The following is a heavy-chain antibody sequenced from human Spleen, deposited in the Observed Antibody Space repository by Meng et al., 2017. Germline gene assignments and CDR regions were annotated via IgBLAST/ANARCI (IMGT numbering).Heavy chain of an antibody. CDR3: ARGSAGDYYFDS. CDR2: TYVGGST. Sequence: QWQLQESGPGLGKPSDTLSPTCSVSGDSISNYYWNWLRQPAGKRLEWIGRTYVGGSTDYNPSLRSRATVSVDTSKNQISLRLASVTAADTAVYFCARGSAGDYYFDSWGQGTVVTVSS. D-gene: IGHD4-17*01. CDR1: GDSISNYY. J-gene: IGHJ4*02. V-gene: IGHV4-4*07.